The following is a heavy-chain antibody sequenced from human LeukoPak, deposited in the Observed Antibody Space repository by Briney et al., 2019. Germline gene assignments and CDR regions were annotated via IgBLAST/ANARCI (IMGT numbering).Heavy chain of an antibody. V-gene: IGHV3-23*01. D-gene: IGHD3-10*01. CDR3: AKGFYYGSGSYYHSAY. J-gene: IGHJ4*02. CDR2: IPGTGGST. CDR1: GFTFSKFG. Sequence: GGSLRLSCAASGFTFSKFGMTWVRQAPGKGLEWVSTIPGTGGSTNYADSVKGRFTISRDNSKNTLYLQMNSLRAEDTAVYYCAKGFYYGSGSYYHSAYWGQGTLVTVSS.